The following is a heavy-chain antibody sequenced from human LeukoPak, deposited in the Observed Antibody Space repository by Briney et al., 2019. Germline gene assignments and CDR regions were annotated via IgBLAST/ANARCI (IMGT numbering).Heavy chain of an antibody. D-gene: IGHD3-3*01. CDR3: ARDSMVDFWSAPKRQPWYYFDY. J-gene: IGHJ4*02. CDR1: GFTFSSYS. Sequence: GGSLRLSCAASGFTFSSYSMNWVRQAPGKGLEWVSSISSSSSYIYYADSVKGRFTISRDNAKNSLYLQMNSLRAEDTAVYYCARDSMVDFWSAPKRQPWYYFDYWGQGTLVTVSS. V-gene: IGHV3-21*01. CDR2: ISSSSSYI.